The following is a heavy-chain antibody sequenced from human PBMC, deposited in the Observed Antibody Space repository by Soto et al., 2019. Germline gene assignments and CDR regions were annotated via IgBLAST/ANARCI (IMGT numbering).Heavy chain of an antibody. J-gene: IGHJ5*02. Sequence: QVQLVQSGAEVKKPGSSVKVSCKASGGTFSSYAISWVRQAPGQGLEWMGGIIPIFGTANYAQKFQGRVTITADESTSTAYMELGSLRSEDTAVYDCARNPWGPYDSYYWFDPWGQGTLVTVSS. CDR1: GGTFSSYA. CDR2: IIPIFGTA. D-gene: IGHD3-3*01. CDR3: ARNPWGPYDSYYWFDP. V-gene: IGHV1-69*12.